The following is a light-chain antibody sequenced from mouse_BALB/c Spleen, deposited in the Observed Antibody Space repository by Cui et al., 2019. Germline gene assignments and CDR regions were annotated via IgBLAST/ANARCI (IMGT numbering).Light chain of an antibody. Sequence: DIKMTQTPSSMNHSLGERVTITCKASQDINSYLSWFQQKPGKSPKTLIYRANRLVDGVPSRFSGSGSGQDYSLTISSLEYEDMGIYYCLQYDEFPLTFGAGTKLELK. J-gene: IGKJ5*01. CDR1: QDINSY. V-gene: IGKV14-111*01. CDR3: LQYDEFPLT. CDR2: RAN.